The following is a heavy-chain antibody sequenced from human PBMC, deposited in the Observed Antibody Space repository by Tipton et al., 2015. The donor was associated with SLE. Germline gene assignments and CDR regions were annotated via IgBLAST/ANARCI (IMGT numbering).Heavy chain of an antibody. V-gene: IGHV4-59*08. D-gene: IGHD1-20*01. J-gene: IGHJ4*02. CDR1: GGSISSYY. CDR3: ARVTGTSDFDY. CDR2: IYYSGST. Sequence: TLSLTCTVSGGSISSYYWSWIRQPPGKGLEWIGYIYYSGSTNYNPSLKSRVTISVDTSKNQFSLKLSSVTAADTAVYYCARVTGTSDFDYWGQGTLVTVSS.